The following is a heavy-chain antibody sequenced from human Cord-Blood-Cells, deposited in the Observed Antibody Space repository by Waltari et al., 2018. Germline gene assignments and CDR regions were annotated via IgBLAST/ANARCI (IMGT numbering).Heavy chain of an antibody. V-gene: IGHV3-30-3*01. Sequence: QVQLVESGGGVVQPGRSLRLSCAASGFTFSSYAMHWVRQAPGKGLEWVVVISYDGSNKYYADSVKGRFTISRDNSKNTLYLQMNSLRAEDTAVYYCAREFVVVIAIDYWGQGTLVTVSS. J-gene: IGHJ4*02. CDR2: ISYDGSNK. D-gene: IGHD2-21*01. CDR1: GFTFSSYA. CDR3: AREFVVVIAIDY.